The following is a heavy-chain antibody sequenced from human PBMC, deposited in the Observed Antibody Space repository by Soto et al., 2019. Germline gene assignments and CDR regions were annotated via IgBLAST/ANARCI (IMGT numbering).Heavy chain of an antibody. V-gene: IGHV1-2*02. Sequence: GASVKVSCKASGYTFTGYYMHWVRQAPGQGLEWMGWINPNSGGTNYAQKFQGRVTMTRDTYISTDYMELSRLRSDDTAVYYCARVGGSSGWYQIEYFQRWGQGTLVTVSS. CDR2: INPNSGGT. CDR1: GYTFTGYY. CDR3: ARVGGSSGWYQIEYFQR. D-gene: IGHD6-19*01. J-gene: IGHJ1*01.